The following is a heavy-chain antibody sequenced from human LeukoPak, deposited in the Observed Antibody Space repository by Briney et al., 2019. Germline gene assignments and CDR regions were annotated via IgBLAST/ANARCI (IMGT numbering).Heavy chain of an antibody. CDR2: ISGSGGST. CDR1: GFTFSSYA. V-gene: IGHV3-23*01. J-gene: IGHJ4*02. D-gene: IGHD6-19*01. CDR3: AKDTSGWQSRYFYY. Sequence: GGSLRLSCAASGFTFSSYAMSWVRQAPGKGREWVSAISGSGGSTYYADSVKGRFTISRDNSKNTLYLQMISLRTEDTAVYYCAKDTSGWQSRYFYYWGQGTLVTVSS.